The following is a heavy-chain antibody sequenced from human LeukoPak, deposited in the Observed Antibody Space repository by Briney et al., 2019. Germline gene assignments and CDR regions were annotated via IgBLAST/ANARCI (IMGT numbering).Heavy chain of an antibody. D-gene: IGHD6-13*01. V-gene: IGHV4-59*01. J-gene: IGHJ4*02. Sequence: SESLSVTCTDPGGSISSYYWSWIRQPPGEGLGWIGYIYYSGSTNYNPSLKSRVTISVDTSKNQFSLKLSSVTAADTAVYYCARWAAAARPYPFDYWGQGTLVTVSS. CDR3: ARWAAAARPYPFDY. CDR1: GGSISSYY. CDR2: IYYSGST.